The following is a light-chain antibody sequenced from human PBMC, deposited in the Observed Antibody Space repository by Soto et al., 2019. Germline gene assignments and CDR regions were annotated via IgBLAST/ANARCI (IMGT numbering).Light chain of an antibody. CDR3: QQYGSSSWT. V-gene: IGKV3-20*01. CDR2: GAS. CDR1: QSVSSIY. J-gene: IGKJ1*01. Sequence: EIVLTQSPGTLSLSPGERATLSCRASQSVSSIYLAWYQHKPGPAPRLLIYGASSRATGIPDRFSGSGSGTDFTLTISRLEPEVFAVYYCQQYGSSSWTFGRGTTVEIK.